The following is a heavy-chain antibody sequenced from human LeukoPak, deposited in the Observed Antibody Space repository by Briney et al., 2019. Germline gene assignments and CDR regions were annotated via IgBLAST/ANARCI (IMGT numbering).Heavy chain of an antibody. CDR1: GFTSSSYE. V-gene: IGHV3-48*03. D-gene: IGHD4-17*01. J-gene: IGHJ5*02. CDR3: ARGYGDYSWFDP. Sequence: PGGSLRLSCAASGFTSSSYEMNWVRQAPGKGLEWVSYISSSGSTIYYADSVKGRFTISRDNAKNSLYLQMNSLRAEDTAVYYCARGYGDYSWFDPWGQGTLVTVSS. CDR2: ISSSGSTI.